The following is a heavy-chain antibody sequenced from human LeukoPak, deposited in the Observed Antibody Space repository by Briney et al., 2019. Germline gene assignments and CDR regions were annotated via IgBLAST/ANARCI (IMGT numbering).Heavy chain of an antibody. CDR2: IYHSGST. V-gene: IGHV4-38-2*02. CDR3: ASRRASRRYFDY. D-gene: IGHD1-14*01. J-gene: IGHJ4*02. Sequence: SETLSLTCTVSGYSISSGYYWGWIRQPPGKGLEWIGSIYHSGSTYYNPSLKSRVTISVDTSKNQFSLKLSSVTAADTAVYYCASRRASRRYFDYWGQGTLITVSS. CDR1: GYSISSGYY.